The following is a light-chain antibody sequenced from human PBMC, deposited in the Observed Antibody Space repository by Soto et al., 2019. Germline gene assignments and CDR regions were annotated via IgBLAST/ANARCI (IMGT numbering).Light chain of an antibody. Sequence: QSALTQPASVSGSPGQSITISCTGTSSDVGGYNYVSWYQQHPGKANKLMNYDVSNRPSGVSNRFTGSKSSNTSSLTISGLHSFDEADYFCSSYTSSSSLYVFGTWTKVTVL. V-gene: IGLV2-14*01. CDR2: DVS. CDR3: SSYTSSSSLYV. J-gene: IGLJ1*01. CDR1: SSDVGGYNY.